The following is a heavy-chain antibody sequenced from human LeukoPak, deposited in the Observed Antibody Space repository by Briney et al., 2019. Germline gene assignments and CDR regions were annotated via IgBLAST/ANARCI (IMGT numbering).Heavy chain of an antibody. CDR3: ARDLTYYYDSSGYYYDAFDV. D-gene: IGHD3-22*01. CDR2: IRQDGNEK. Sequence: PGRSLRLSCAASGFTFSSYWMTWVRQAPGKGLEWVANIRQDGNEKYYVDSVKGRFTISRDNAKNSLYLQMNSLRAEDTAVFYCARDLTYYYDSSGYYYDAFDVWGQGTMVTVSS. V-gene: IGHV3-7*04. J-gene: IGHJ3*01. CDR1: GFTFSSYW.